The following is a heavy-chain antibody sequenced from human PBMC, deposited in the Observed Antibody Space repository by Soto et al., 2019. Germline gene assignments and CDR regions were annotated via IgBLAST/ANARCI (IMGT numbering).Heavy chain of an antibody. Sequence: TSETLSLTCTVSGGSISSGDYYWSWIRQPPGKGLEWIGYIYYSGSTYYNPSLKSRVTISVDTSKNQFSLKLSSVTAADTAVYYCARDSRRITMVRGVIMVGYYGMDVWGQGTTVTVSS. D-gene: IGHD3-10*01. V-gene: IGHV4-30-4*01. CDR2: IYYSGST. CDR3: ARDSRRITMVRGVIMVGYYGMDV. J-gene: IGHJ6*02. CDR1: GGSISSGDYY.